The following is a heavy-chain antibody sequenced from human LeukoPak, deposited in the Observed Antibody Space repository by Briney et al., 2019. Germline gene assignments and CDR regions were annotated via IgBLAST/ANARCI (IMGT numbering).Heavy chain of an antibody. J-gene: IGHJ6*02. V-gene: IGHV4-39*07. CDR3: ARGTYYDFWSVYRSYGMDV. D-gene: IGHD3-3*01. CDR1: GGSISSSSYY. CDR2: IYYSGST. Sequence: SETLSLTCTVSGGSISSSSYYWGWIRQPPGKGLEWIGSIYYSGSTNYNPSLKSRVTISVDTSKNQFSLKLSSVTAADTAVYYCARGTYYDFWSVYRSYGMDVWGQGTTVTVSS.